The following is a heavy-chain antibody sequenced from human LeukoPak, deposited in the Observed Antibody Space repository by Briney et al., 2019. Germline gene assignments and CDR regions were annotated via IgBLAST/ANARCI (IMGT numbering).Heavy chain of an antibody. D-gene: IGHD4-17*01. CDR2: IYYSGNT. J-gene: IGHJ2*01. V-gene: IGHV4-39*07. CDR3: ARGVHGDYRWYFDL. CDR1: GVSISSSNSY. Sequence: SETLSLTCTVSGVSISSSNSYWGWIRQPPGKGLEWIGSIYYSGNTYYNASLKSQVSISIDTSKNKFSLKLSAVTAADTAVYYCARGVHGDYRWYFDLWGRGTLVTVSS.